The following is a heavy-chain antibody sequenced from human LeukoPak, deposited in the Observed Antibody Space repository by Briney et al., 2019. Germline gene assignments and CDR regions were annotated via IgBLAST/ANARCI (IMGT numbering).Heavy chain of an antibody. CDR3: ARVLGMATGDYFDY. J-gene: IGHJ4*02. V-gene: IGHV4-59*01. D-gene: IGHD5-24*01. CDR2: IYYSGST. CDR1: GGSISSYY. Sequence: PPQTLSLTCTVSGGSISSYYWSWIRQPPGKGLEWIGYIYYSGSTNYNPSLKSRVTISVDTSKNQFSLKLSSVTAADTAVYYCARVLGMATGDYFDYWGQGTLVTVSS.